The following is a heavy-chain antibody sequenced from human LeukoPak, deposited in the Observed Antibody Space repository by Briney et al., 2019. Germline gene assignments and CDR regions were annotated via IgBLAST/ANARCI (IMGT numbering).Heavy chain of an antibody. D-gene: IGHD3-22*01. V-gene: IGHV1-2*02. CDR3: ASTPRVQYYYDSSGYYGD. J-gene: IGHJ4*02. CDR1: VYTFTGYY. CDR2: INPNSGGT. Sequence: ASVKVSCKASVYTFTGYYMHWVRQAPGQGLEWMGWINPNSGGTNHAQKFQGRVTMTRDTSISTAYMELSRLRSDDTAVYYSASTPRVQYYYDSSGYYGDWGQGTLVTVSS.